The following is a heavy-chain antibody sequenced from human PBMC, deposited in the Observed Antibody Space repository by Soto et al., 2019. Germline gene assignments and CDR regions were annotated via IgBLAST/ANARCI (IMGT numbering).Heavy chain of an antibody. D-gene: IGHD6-19*01. J-gene: IGHJ5*02. CDR3: AKDQEWLVLNWFDP. CDR1: GFTFRSYA. CDR2: ISGSGGST. V-gene: IGHV3-23*01. Sequence: GGSLRLSCAASGFTFRSYAMSWVRQAPGKGLEWVSAISGSGGSTYYADSVKGRFTISRDNSKNTLYLQMNSLRAEDTAVYYCAKDQEWLVLNWFDPWGQGTLVTVSS.